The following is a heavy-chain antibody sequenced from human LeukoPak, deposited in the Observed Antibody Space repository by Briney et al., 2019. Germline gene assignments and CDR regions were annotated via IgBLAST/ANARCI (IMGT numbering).Heavy chain of an antibody. CDR3: AKVGAYYYGSSGYWVYFDY. CDR1: GFTLSSYA. D-gene: IGHD3-22*01. Sequence: GASLRLSCAASGFTLSSYAMSWVRQAPGKGLEWVSAISGSGGSTYYADSVKGRFTISRDNSKNTLYLQMNSLRAEDTAVYYCAKVGAYYYGSSGYWVYFDYWGQGTLVTVSS. CDR2: ISGSGGST. J-gene: IGHJ4*02. V-gene: IGHV3-23*01.